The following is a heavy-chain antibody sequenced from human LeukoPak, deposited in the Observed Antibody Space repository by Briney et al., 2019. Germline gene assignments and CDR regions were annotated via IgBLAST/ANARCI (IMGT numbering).Heavy chain of an antibody. CDR3: ARMTTVTTWLGASYYGMDV. Sequence: ASVKVSCKASGYTFTSYDINWVRQATGQGLEWMGWMSPNSGNTGYAQKFQGRVTMTRNTSISTAYMELSSLRSEDTAVYYCARMTTVTTWLGASYYGMDVWGQGTTVTVSS. D-gene: IGHD4-17*01. V-gene: IGHV1-8*01. J-gene: IGHJ6*02. CDR2: MSPNSGNT. CDR1: GYTFTSYD.